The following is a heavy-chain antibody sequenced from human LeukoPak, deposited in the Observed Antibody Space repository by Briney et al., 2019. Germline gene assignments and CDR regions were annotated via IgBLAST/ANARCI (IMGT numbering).Heavy chain of an antibody. CDR3: ARRHYYGSGSYYIDY. J-gene: IGHJ4*02. CDR2: INHSGST. V-gene: IGHV4-34*01. Sequence: SETLSLTCAVYGGSFSGYYWSWIRQPPGKGLEWIGEINHSGSTNYNPSLKSRVTISVDTSKNQFSLKLSSVTAADTAVYYCARRHYYGSGSYYIDYWGQGTLVTVS. D-gene: IGHD3-10*01. CDR1: GGSFSGYY.